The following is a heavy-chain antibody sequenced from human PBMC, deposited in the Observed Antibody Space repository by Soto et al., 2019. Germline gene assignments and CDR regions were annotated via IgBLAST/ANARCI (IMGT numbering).Heavy chain of an antibody. D-gene: IGHD2-21*02. CDR3: APRPWGNAYCGGDCEGAFDY. CDR1: GFTFSSYA. J-gene: IGHJ4*02. Sequence: GGSLRLSCAASGFTFSSYAMSWVRQAPGKGLEWVSAISGSGGSTYYADAVKGRFTISRDNSKNTLYLQMNSLRAEDTAVYYCAPRPWGNAYCGGDCEGAFDYWGQGTLVTVSS. V-gene: IGHV3-23*01. CDR2: ISGSGGST.